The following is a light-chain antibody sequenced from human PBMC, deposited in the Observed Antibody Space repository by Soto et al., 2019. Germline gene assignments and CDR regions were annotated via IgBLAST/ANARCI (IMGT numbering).Light chain of an antibody. CDR3: AAWDDSLSGHWV. CDR1: SSNIGSNY. Sequence: QSVLTQPPSASGTPGQRVTISCSGSSSNIGSNYVYWYQQLPGTAPKLLIYRNNQRPSGVPDLFSGSKSGTSASLAISGLRFEDEADYYCAAWDDSLSGHWVFGGGTKLTVL. J-gene: IGLJ3*02. V-gene: IGLV1-47*01. CDR2: RNN.